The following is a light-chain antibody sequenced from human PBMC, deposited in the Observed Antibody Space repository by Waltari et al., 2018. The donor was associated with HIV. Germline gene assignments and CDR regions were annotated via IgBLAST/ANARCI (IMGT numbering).Light chain of an antibody. CDR2: GAH. J-gene: IGKJ1*01. V-gene: IGKV3-15*01. CDR1: QSVSSN. Sequence: EIVLTQSPGTLSVSPGERATLSCRASQSVSSNLAWFQQKPGQAPRLVIYGAHTRATGIPDRFRGSGSGTEFTLTISSLQSEDFAVYYCQQYNAWPRTFGQGTKVEIK. CDR3: QQYNAWPRT.